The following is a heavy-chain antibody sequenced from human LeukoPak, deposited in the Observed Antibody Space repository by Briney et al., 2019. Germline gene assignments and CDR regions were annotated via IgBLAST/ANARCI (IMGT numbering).Heavy chain of an antibody. CDR1: GYTFTGYY. CDR2: INPNGGDT. CDR3: ARDGFYDSSGYYEYDY. Sequence: ASVKVSCKASGYTFTGYYMHWVRQAPGQGLEWMGWINPNGGDTNYAQKFQGRVTMTRDTSISTAYMELSRLRSDDTAVYYCARDGFYDSSGYYEYDYWGQGTLVTVSS. V-gene: IGHV1-2*02. J-gene: IGHJ4*02. D-gene: IGHD3-22*01.